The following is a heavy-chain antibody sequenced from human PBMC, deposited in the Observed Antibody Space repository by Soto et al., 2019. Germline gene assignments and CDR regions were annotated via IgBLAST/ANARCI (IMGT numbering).Heavy chain of an antibody. D-gene: IGHD3-16*01. CDR3: ARDWGHTLDY. CDR2: ISSTSSYI. V-gene: IGHV3-21*01. CDR1: GFTFSSYT. Sequence: EVQLVESGGGLVKPWGSLRLSWAASGFTFSSYTMNWVRQAPGKGLEGVSSISSTSSYIYYADSVKGRFTISRDNAKNSLYLQMNSLRAEETAVYYCARDWGHTLDYWGQGTLVIVSS. J-gene: IGHJ4*02.